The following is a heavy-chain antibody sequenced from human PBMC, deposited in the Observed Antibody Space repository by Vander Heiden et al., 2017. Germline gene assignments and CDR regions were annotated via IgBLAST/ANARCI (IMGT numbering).Heavy chain of an antibody. CDR1: GFTCNSYS. CDR3: ASRYSYGFLY. CDR2: IDSTSSYI. Sequence: EVPLVESGGGLVTPGGSLRLSCAASGFTCNSYSMNWVRQAPGRGLEWVSSIDSTSSYIFYADSVRGRFTISRDNAKNSLYLQMNSLRVEDTAVYYCASRYSYGFLYWGQGTLVTVSS. J-gene: IGHJ4*02. D-gene: IGHD5-18*01. V-gene: IGHV3-21*01.